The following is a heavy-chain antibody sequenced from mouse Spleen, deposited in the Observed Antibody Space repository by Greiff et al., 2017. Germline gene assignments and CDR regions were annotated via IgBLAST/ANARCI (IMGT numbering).Heavy chain of an antibody. J-gene: IGHJ2*01. V-gene: IGHV5-9*04. CDR3: ARQRVFWEDY. CDR2: ISSGGGNT. CDR1: GFTFSSYA. D-gene: IGHD4-1*01. Sequence: EVKVVESGGGLVKLGGSLKLSCAASGFTFSSYAMSWVRQTPEKRLEWVATISSGGGNTYYPDSVKGRFTISRDNAKNTLYLQMSSLKSEDTAMYYCARQRVFWEDYWGQGTTLTVSS.